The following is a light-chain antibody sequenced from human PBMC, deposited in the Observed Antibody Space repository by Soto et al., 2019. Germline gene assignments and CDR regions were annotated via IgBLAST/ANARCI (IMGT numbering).Light chain of an antibody. J-gene: IGKJ4*01. CDR1: QSVSSN. CDR2: GSS. V-gene: IGKV3-15*01. Sequence: EIVMTQSPATLSVSPGERATLSCRASQSVSSNLAWYQQKPGQAPRLLIYGSSTRATGIPARFSGSGSGTEVTLTISSLQSEDVAGYYCQQYNNWPPLTFGGGTKVEIK. CDR3: QQYNNWPPLT.